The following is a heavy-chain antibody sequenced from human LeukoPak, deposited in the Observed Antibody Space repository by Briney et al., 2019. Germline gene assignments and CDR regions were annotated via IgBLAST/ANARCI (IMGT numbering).Heavy chain of an antibody. CDR2: IIPIFGTA. J-gene: IGHJ4*02. V-gene: IGHV1-69*13. D-gene: IGHD5-18*01. CDR3: ARRGYSYGLVSYFDY. CDR1: GGTFSSYA. Sequence: SVKVSCNAPGGTFSSYAISWVRQAPGQGLEWMGGIIPIFGTANYAQKFQGRVTITADESTSTAYMELSSLRSEDTAVYYCARRGYSYGLVSYFDYWGQGTLVTVSS.